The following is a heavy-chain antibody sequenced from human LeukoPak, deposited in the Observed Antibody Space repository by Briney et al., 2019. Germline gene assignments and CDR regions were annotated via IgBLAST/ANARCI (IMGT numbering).Heavy chain of an antibody. J-gene: IGHJ6*04. CDR3: ARDERYYDILTGYDYYGMDV. V-gene: IGHV3-33*01. D-gene: IGHD3-9*01. CDR2: IWYDGSNK. CDR1: GFSLSSYG. Sequence: GGSLRLSCAASGFSLSSYGMHWVRQAPGKGLEWVAVIWYDGSNKYYADSVKGRFTISRDNSKNTLYLEMNSLRAEDTAVYYCARDERYYDILTGYDYYGMDVWGKGTTVTVSS.